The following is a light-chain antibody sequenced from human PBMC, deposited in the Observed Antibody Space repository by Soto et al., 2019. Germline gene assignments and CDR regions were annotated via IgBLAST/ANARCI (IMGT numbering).Light chain of an antibody. CDR3: QQYENSPRT. CDR1: LIVNSN. CDR2: GAS. Sequence: EIVLTQSPGTLSLSPGEGATLSCRARLIVNSNLAWYQQRPGQRPRVLMYGASSRATGIPDRFSGSGSGTDFTLTISTLEPEDFAVYYCQQYENSPRTFGQGTKVEIK. J-gene: IGKJ1*01. V-gene: IGKV3-20*01.